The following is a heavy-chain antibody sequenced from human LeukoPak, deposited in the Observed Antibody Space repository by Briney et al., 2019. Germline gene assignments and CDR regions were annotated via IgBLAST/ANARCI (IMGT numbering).Heavy chain of an antibody. J-gene: IGHJ3*02. CDR3: AKVADIVGVRGAFDI. Sequence: GGSLRLSCAASGFTFSSYAMSWVRQAPGKGLEWVSAISGSGGSTYYADSVKGRFTISRDNSKNTLYLQMNSLRGEDTGVYYCAKVADIVGVRGAFDIWGQGTRVSVSS. D-gene: IGHD2-15*01. V-gene: IGHV3-23*01. CDR2: ISGSGGST. CDR1: GFTFSSYA.